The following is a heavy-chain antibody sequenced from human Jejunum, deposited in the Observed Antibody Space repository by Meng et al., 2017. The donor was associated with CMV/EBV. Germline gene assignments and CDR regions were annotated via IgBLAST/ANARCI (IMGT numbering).Heavy chain of an antibody. J-gene: IGHJ4*02. CDR3: ARDSSVTY. Sequence: KVSCKASGGTFGTYPVSWVRQAPGQMLEWMGRVIPILGITNYAQRFQDRITITADKSTGTAYMELSSLRSDDTAMYYCARDSSVTYWGQGTLVTVSS. V-gene: IGHV1-69*04. CDR1: GGTFGTYP. CDR2: VIPILGIT. D-gene: IGHD2-21*02.